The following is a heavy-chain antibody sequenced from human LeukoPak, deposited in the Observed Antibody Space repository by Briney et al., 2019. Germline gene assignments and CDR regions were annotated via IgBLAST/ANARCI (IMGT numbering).Heavy chain of an antibody. CDR3: AKDSIAVAGIDY. CDR1: GFTFDDYA. Sequence: SGRSLRLSCAASGFTFDDYAMHWVRQAPGKGLEWVSGISWNSGSIGYADSVKGRFTISRDNAENSLYLQMNSLRAEDTALYYCAKDSIAVAGIDYWGQGTLVTVSS. V-gene: IGHV3-9*01. D-gene: IGHD6-19*01. J-gene: IGHJ4*02. CDR2: ISWNSGSI.